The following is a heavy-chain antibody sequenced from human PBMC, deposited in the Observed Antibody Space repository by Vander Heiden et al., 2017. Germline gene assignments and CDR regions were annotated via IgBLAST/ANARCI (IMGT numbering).Heavy chain of an antibody. CDR2: ISSSGSTI. V-gene: IGHV3-48*03. CDR1: GFTFSSYE. CDR3: ARGILTGYYDVSDY. Sequence: EVQLVESGGGLVQPGGSLRLSWSASGFTFSSYEMNWVRQAPGKGLEWVSYISSSGSTIYYADSVKGRFTISRDNAKNSLYLQMNSLRAEDTAVYYCARGILTGYYDVSDYWGQGTLVTVSS. J-gene: IGHJ4*02. D-gene: IGHD3-9*01.